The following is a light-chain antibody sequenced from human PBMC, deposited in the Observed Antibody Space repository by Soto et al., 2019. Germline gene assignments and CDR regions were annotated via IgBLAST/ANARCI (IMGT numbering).Light chain of an antibody. CDR3: AGWEDSLSGLYV. CDR1: SSNIGSNY. Sequence: QSVLTQPPSASGTPGQRVTISCSGSSSNIGSNYVYWYQQLPGTAPKLLIYSNNQRPSGVPDRFSGAKSGTSASLAISGLRSEDEAEDYCAGWEDSLSGLYVFGTGTKLTVL. V-gene: IGLV1-47*02. CDR2: SNN. J-gene: IGLJ1*01.